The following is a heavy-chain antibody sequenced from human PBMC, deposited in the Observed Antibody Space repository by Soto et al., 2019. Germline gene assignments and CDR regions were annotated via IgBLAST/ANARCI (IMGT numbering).Heavy chain of an antibody. J-gene: IGHJ6*02. Sequence: SETLSLTCAVYGGSFSGYYWSWIREPPGKGLEWIGEINHSGSTNYNPSLKSRVTISVDTSKNQFSLKLSSVTAADTAVYYCARVRSGRHYYYGMDVWGQGTTVTV. V-gene: IGHV4-34*01. CDR1: GGSFSGYY. D-gene: IGHD2-15*01. CDR2: INHSGST. CDR3: ARVRSGRHYYYGMDV.